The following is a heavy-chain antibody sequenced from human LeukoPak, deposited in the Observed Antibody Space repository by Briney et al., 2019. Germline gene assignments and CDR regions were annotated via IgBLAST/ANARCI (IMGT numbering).Heavy chain of an antibody. CDR2: ISAYNGNT. V-gene: IGHV1-18*01. Sequence: ASVKVSCKASGYTFTSYGISWVRQAPGQGLEWMGWISAYNGNTNYAQKLQGRVTMTTDTSTSTAYMELRSLRSDDTAVYYCARDEYSSSWYSMENWFDPWGQGTLVTVSS. CDR1: GYTFTSYG. J-gene: IGHJ5*02. CDR3: ARDEYSSSWYSMENWFDP. D-gene: IGHD6-13*01.